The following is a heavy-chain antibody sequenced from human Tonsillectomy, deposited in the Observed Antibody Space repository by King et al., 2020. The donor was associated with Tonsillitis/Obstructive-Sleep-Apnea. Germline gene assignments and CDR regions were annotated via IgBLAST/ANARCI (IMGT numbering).Heavy chain of an antibody. V-gene: IGHV3-74*01. CDR3: AGNYDYFWVSP. J-gene: IGHJ5*02. CDR1: GFTFSSYW. Sequence: VQLVESGGGLVQPGGSLRLSCAASGFTFSSYWMHWVRQAPGKGLVWVSRINSDGSSTNYADSVKGRFTISRDNAKNTLYLQMNSLRAEDTAVYYCAGNYDYFWVSPWGQGTLVTVSS. D-gene: IGHD3-16*01. CDR2: INSDGSST.